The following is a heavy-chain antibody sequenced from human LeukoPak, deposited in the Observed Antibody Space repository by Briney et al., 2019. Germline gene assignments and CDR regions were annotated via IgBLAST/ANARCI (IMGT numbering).Heavy chain of an antibody. J-gene: IGHJ4*02. D-gene: IGHD5-12*01. CDR3: AKDGAWLRFDD. V-gene: IGHV3-23*01. Sequence: GGSLRLSCAASGFTSSSYGMSWVRQAPGKGLEWVSAISASGGRTYYADSVKGRFTISRDNSKNTLYLQMNSLRAEDTAVYYCAKDGAWLRFDDWGQGILVTVSS. CDR1: GFTSSSYG. CDR2: ISASGGRT.